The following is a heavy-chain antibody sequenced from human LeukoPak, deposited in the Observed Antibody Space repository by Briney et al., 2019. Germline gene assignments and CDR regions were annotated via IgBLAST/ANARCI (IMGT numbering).Heavy chain of an antibody. V-gene: IGHV4-4*07. Sequence: PSETLSLTCTVSGDSIINYYWTWVRQPAGKGLEWIGRFFISGSTDYNHSLKSRITMSVETSKNQFSLKLSSVTAADTAVYFCARSLKWGSGYDWGLEDWGQGVLVTVSS. CDR3: ARSLKWGSGYDWGLED. J-gene: IGHJ4*02. CDR1: GDSIINYY. CDR2: FFISGST. D-gene: IGHD5-12*01.